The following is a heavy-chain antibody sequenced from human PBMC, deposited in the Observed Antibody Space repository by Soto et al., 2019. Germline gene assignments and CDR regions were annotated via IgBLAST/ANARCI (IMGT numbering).Heavy chain of an antibody. D-gene: IGHD6-19*01. J-gene: IGHJ4*02. Sequence: QVPLVQSGAEVRKPGSSVRVSCKASGGSFRTYPITWVRQAPGQGLEWMGRITPILKTSNTPQKFQGRVTLSADESTGTAYMELSSLIPEESAVYYCARELAVSGFDAWGKGTLITVSS. CDR2: ITPILKTS. V-gene: IGHV1-69*18. CDR1: GGSFRTYP. CDR3: ARELAVSGFDA.